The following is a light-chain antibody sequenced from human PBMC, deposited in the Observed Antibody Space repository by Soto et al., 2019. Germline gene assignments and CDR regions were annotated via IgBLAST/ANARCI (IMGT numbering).Light chain of an antibody. Sequence: DIQMTQSPSTLSVAXGXXXXXTCXASQTISSWLAWYQQKPGKAPKLLIYKASTLKSGVPSRFSGSGSGTEFTLTISSLQPDDFATYYCQHYNSYSEAFGQGTKVDIK. CDR1: QTISSW. J-gene: IGKJ1*01. CDR3: QHYNSYSEA. V-gene: IGKV1-5*03. CDR2: KAS.